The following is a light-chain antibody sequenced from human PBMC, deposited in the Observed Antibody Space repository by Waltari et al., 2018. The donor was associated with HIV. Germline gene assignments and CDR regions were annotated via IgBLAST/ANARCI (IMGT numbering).Light chain of an antibody. V-gene: IGLV2-23*02. CDR2: EVI. Sequence: QSALAQPASVSGSPGPSITISCTGTRSDVGHSNLFSWYQQHPGKAPKLIIYEVIKRPPGVSNRFSGSKSGNTASLTISGLQPEDEAVYHCCSYAGSSAFVVFGGGTTLTVL. CDR3: CSYAGSSAFVV. J-gene: IGLJ2*01. CDR1: RSDVGHSNL.